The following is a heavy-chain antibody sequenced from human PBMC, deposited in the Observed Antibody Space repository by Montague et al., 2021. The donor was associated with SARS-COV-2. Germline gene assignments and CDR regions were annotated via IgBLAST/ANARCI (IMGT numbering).Heavy chain of an antibody. V-gene: IGHV4-34*01. Sequence: SETLSLTCAVSGGSFGGYYWSWIRQPPGKGLEWIGEINHSGSTNXXPSLKSRVTISVDTSKNQFSLKLSSVTAADTAVYYCTREGYQVLWSDYYYYGMDVWGQGTTVTVSS. CDR3: TREGYQVLWSDYYYYGMDV. CDR2: INHSGST. J-gene: IGHJ6*02. CDR1: GGSFGGYY. D-gene: IGHD2-2*01.